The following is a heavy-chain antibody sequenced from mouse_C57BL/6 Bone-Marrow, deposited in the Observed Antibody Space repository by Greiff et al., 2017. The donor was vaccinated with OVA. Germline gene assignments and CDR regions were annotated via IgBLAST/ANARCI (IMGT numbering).Heavy chain of an antibody. CDR1: GYTFTSYW. D-gene: IGHD2-4*01. CDR2: IDPSDSYT. Sequence: QVQLQQPGAELVMPGASVKLSCKASGYTFTSYWMHWVKQRPGQGLEWIGEIDPSDSYTNYNQKFKGKSTLTVDKSSSTAYMQLSSLTSEDSAVYYCARKVLYYDYMYYFDYWGQGTTLTVSS. CDR3: ARKVLYYDYMYYFDY. J-gene: IGHJ2*01. V-gene: IGHV1-69*01.